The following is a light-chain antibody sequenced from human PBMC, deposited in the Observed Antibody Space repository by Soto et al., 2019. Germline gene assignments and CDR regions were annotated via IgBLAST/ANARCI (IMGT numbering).Light chain of an antibody. CDR3: QQRSNGLT. J-gene: IGKJ4*01. V-gene: IGKV3-11*01. CDR1: QSVSSY. Sequence: EIVLTQSPATLSLSPGERATLSCRASQSVSSYLAWYQQKPGQAPRLLIYDASNRATGIPARFSGSGSGTDFTHTISSLEPEDFAVYYCQQRSNGLTFGGGTKVDIK. CDR2: DAS.